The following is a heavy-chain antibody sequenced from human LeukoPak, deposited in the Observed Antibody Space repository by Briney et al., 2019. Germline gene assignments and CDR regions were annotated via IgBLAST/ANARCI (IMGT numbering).Heavy chain of an antibody. V-gene: IGHV3-53*01. J-gene: IGHJ6*03. Sequence: PGGSLRLSCAASGFTVSSNYMSWVRQAPGKGLEWVSVIYSGGSTNYADSVKGRFTISRDNSKNTLYLQMNSLRAEDTAVYYCARDRWLQSNYYMDVWGKGTTVTISS. D-gene: IGHD5-24*01. CDR2: IYSGGST. CDR1: GFTVSSNY. CDR3: ARDRWLQSNYYMDV.